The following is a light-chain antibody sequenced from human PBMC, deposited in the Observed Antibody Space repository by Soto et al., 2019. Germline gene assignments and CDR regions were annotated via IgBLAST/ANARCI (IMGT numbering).Light chain of an antibody. CDR3: QQYNSYSPST. CDR2: DAS. J-gene: IGKJ5*01. CDR1: QSISSW. Sequence: DIQMTQSPSTLSASVGDRVTITCRASQSISSWLAWYQQKPGKAPKLLIYDASSLESGVPSRFSGSGSGTEFTLTISSLQPDDFATYYCQQYNSYSPSTFGGGTRLEIK. V-gene: IGKV1-5*01.